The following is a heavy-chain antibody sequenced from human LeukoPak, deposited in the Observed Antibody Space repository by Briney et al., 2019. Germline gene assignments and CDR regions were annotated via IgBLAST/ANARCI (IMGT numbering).Heavy chain of an antibody. J-gene: IGHJ5*02. CDR2: ISIYNGNT. CDR3: ARITYDFWSGYYMPDDP. D-gene: IGHD3-3*01. V-gene: IGHV1-18*01. CDR1: GCTFTNYG. Sequence: ASVKVSCKTSGCTFTNYGISWVRQAPGQGLEWMGWISIYNGNTDYAQKLRGRVTMTTDTSTSTAYMELRSLRSDDTAVYYCARITYDFWSGYYMPDDPWGQGTLVTVSS.